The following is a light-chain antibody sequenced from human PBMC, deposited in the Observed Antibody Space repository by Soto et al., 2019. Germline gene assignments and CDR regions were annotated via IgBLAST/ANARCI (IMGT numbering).Light chain of an antibody. J-gene: IGKJ1*01. CDR2: KAS. V-gene: IGKV1-5*03. Sequence: DIQMTQSPSTLSGSVGDRVTITCRASQTISSWLAWYQQQPGKAPKLLIYKASTLKSGVPSRFSGSESGTEFTLTISSLQPDDFATYYCQHYNSYSEAFGQGTKVELK. CDR3: QHYNSYSEA. CDR1: QTISSW.